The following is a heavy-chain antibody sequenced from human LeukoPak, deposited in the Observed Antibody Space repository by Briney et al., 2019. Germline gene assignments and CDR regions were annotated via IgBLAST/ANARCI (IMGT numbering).Heavy chain of an antibody. CDR3: ARDYVVAAADAFDI. CDR2: IYTSGST. J-gene: IGHJ3*02. Sequence: SETLSLTCTVSGGSISSYSWSWIRQPAGKGLEWIGRIYTSGSTNYNPSLKSRVTMSVDTSKNQFSLRLNSVTAADTAVYYCARDYVVAAADAFDIWGQGTMVTVSS. CDR1: GGSISSYS. V-gene: IGHV4-4*07. D-gene: IGHD2-15*01.